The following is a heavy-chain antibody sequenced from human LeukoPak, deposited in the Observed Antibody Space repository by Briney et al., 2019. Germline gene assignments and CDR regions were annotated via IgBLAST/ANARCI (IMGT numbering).Heavy chain of an antibody. CDR2: IRPDGTEK. Sequence: PGGSLRLSCAASGFTFSHYWMTWVRQAPGKGLEWVANIRPDGTEKYYVGSVKGRFTISRDNAKNSLYLQMNSLRAEDMAVYYCARAGHYYFDYWGQGTLVTVSS. CDR1: GFTFSHYW. CDR3: ARAGHYYFDY. V-gene: IGHV3-7*04. J-gene: IGHJ4*02.